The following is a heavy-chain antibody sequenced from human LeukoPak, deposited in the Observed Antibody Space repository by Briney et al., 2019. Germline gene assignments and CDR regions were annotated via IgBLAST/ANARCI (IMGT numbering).Heavy chain of an antibody. Sequence: SETLSLTCSVSGGSISTYYWSWIRQPPGKGLEWIGYIYYSGTTNYNPSLKSRVTISVDTSKNQFSLELSSVTAADTAIYYCARFDRYYYGSDYWGQGTLVTVSS. V-gene: IGHV4-59*08. CDR2: IYYSGTT. CDR3: ARFDRYYYGSDY. D-gene: IGHD3-10*01. J-gene: IGHJ4*02. CDR1: GGSISTYY.